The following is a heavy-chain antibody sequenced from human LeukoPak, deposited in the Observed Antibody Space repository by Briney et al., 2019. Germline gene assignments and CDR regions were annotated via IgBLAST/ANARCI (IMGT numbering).Heavy chain of an antibody. CDR2: INPNSGGT. V-gene: IGHV1-2*02. D-gene: IGHD3-9*01. J-gene: IGHJ4*02. Sequence: ASVKVSCKASGYTFTSYGISWVRQAPGQGLEWMGWINPNSGGTNYAQKFQGRVTMTRDTSISTAYMELSRLRSDDTAVYHCARDGGGLNDIHADYWGQGTLVTVSS. CDR3: ARDGGGLNDIHADY. CDR1: GYTFTSYG.